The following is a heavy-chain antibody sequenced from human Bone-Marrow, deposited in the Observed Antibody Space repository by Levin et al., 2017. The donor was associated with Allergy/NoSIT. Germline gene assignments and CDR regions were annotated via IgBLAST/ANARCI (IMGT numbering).Heavy chain of an antibody. CDR1: GDTIFASNVA. Sequence: SETLSLTRGISGDTIFASNVAWNWIRQSPSRGLEWLGRTYYRSRWSNDFAVSVKSRITINPDTSKNQFSLQLNSVIPEDTAVYYCVRGQFSAFDIWGQGTVVTVSS. CDR2: TYYRSRWSN. CDR3: VRGQFSAFDI. D-gene: IGHD5-24*01. V-gene: IGHV6-1*01. J-gene: IGHJ3*02.